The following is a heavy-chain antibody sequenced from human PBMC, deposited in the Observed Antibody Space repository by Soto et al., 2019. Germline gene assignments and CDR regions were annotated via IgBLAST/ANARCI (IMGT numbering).Heavy chain of an antibody. J-gene: IGHJ4*02. CDR2: SIPIFGTA. Sequence: SVKVSCKASVGTFSNSVISCVRQAPGQGLEWMGGSIPIFGTANYAQKFQGRVTIIADESTSTAYMEVTSLRSEDTAVYYCARAPILVGVTPYENYFDSWGQGTLVTVSS. V-gene: IGHV1-69*13. CDR3: ARAPILVGVTPYENYFDS. D-gene: IGHD3-3*01. CDR1: VGTFSNSV.